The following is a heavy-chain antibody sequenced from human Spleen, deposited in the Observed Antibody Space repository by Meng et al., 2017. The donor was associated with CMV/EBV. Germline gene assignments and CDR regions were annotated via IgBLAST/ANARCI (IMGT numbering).Heavy chain of an antibody. Sequence: SETLSLTCAVYGGSFSTYYWTWIRQPPGKGLGWIGEINHGGSTNYNPSLKSRVTISVDTSKNQFSLKLSSVTAADTAVYYCARWGGYYSYGMDVWGQGTTVTVSS. J-gene: IGHJ6*02. CDR3: ARWGGYYSYGMDV. V-gene: IGHV4-34*01. D-gene: IGHD3-10*01. CDR2: INHGGST. CDR1: GGSFSTYY.